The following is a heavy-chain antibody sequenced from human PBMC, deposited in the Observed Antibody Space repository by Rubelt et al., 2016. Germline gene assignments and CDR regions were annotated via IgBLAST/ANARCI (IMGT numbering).Heavy chain of an antibody. Sequence: VVQPGRSLRLSCAASGFTFSSYGMHWVRQAPGKGLEWVAVISYDGSNKYYADSVKGRFTISRDNSKNTLYLQMNSLRAEDTAVYYCARENYGDYYFDYWGQGTLVTVSS. D-gene: IGHD4-17*01. J-gene: IGHJ4*02. CDR3: ARENYGDYYFDY. V-gene: IGHV3-30*19. CDR1: GFTFSSYG. CDR2: ISYDGSNK.